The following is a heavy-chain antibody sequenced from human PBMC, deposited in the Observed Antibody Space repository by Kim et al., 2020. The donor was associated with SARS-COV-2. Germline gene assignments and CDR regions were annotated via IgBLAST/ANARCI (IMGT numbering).Heavy chain of an antibody. CDR3: VRSHDSASSGYYYDF. Sequence: GGSLRLSCAASGFTFSNYWIHWVRQAPGKGLVWVSRINTDGSTTTYADSVQGRFTISRDNAKSTLLLQMNSLRAEDTALYYCVRSHDSASSGYYYDFWGQGTLVTVSS. CDR1: GFTFSNYW. CDR2: INTDGSTT. V-gene: IGHV3-74*01. D-gene: IGHD3-22*01. J-gene: IGHJ4*02.